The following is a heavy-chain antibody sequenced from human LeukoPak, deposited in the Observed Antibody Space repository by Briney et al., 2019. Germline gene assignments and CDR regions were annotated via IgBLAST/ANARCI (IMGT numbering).Heavy chain of an antibody. CDR3: ATERMVRGVIRY. Sequence: ASVKVSCKASGYSFANYGISWVRQAPGQGLEWMGIINPSGGSTSYAQKFQGRVTMTRDTSTSTVYMELSSLRSEDTAVYYCATERMVRGVIRYWGQGTLVTVSS. J-gene: IGHJ4*02. CDR2: INPSGGST. CDR1: GYSFANYG. V-gene: IGHV1-46*01. D-gene: IGHD3-10*01.